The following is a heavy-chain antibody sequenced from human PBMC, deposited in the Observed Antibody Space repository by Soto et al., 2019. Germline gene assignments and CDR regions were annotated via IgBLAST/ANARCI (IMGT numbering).Heavy chain of an antibody. Sequence: GASVKVSCKASGYIFSSYGISWVRQAPGQGLEWMGWVSAYNGNTNYPQKLQGRVTMTTDTSTSTAYMELRSLRSDDTAVYYCARDTPGLYRGSYYSGDPGMDVWGQGTTVTVSS. CDR3: ARDTPGLYRGSYYSGDPGMDV. V-gene: IGHV1-18*01. D-gene: IGHD1-26*01. CDR2: VSAYNGNT. CDR1: GYIFSSYG. J-gene: IGHJ6*02.